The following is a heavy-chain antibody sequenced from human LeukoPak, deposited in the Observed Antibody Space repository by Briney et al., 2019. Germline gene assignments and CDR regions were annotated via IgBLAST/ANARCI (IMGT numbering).Heavy chain of an antibody. J-gene: IGHJ4*02. CDR3: ARVITMVRGVIPTGFDY. CDR1: GGTFSSCA. D-gene: IGHD3-10*01. Sequence: ASVKVSCKASGGTFSSCAISWVRQAPGQGLEWMGRIIPILGLANYAQKFQGRVTITADKSTSTAYMELRSLRSDDTAVYYCARVITMVRGVIPTGFDYWGQGTLVTVSS. CDR2: IIPILGLA. V-gene: IGHV1-69*04.